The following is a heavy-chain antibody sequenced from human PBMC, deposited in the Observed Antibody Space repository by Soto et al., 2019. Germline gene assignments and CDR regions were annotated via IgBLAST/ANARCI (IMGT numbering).Heavy chain of an antibody. Sequence: PSETLSLTCAVYGGSFSGYYWSWIRQPPGKGLEWIGYIYHNGSTYYNPSLKSRVTISVDRSKNQFSLKLSSVTAADTAVYYCASSHAGAHITAAVHWGQGTLVTVSS. J-gene: IGHJ4*02. CDR3: ASSHAGAHITAAVH. D-gene: IGHD6-13*01. V-gene: IGHV4-30-2*01. CDR1: GGSFSGYY. CDR2: IYHNGST.